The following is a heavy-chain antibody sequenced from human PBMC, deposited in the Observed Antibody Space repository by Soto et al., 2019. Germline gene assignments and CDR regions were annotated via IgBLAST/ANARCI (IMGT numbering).Heavy chain of an antibody. D-gene: IGHD2-2*01. Sequence: QVQLVQSGAEVKNPGSSVKVSCKTSGGTFNSYLIDWVRQAPGQGLEWMGGIIPAFGTAKYAQKFQGRVTITADKSTITAYMELRTLTSEDTAVYYCARGLDQPPVGLYFDTWGQGTLVTVSS. V-gene: IGHV1-69*06. J-gene: IGHJ4*02. CDR1: GGTFNSYL. CDR3: ARGLDQPPVGLYFDT. CDR2: IIPAFGTA.